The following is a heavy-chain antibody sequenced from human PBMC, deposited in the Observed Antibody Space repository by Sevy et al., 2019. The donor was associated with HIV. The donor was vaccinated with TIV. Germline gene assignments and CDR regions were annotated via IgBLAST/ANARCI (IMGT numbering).Heavy chain of an antibody. V-gene: IGHV1-18*01. D-gene: IGHD2-15*01. CDR1: GYTFTSYG. J-gene: IGHJ4*02. CDR3: ARDGVVVVAATPLGY. CDR2: ISAYNGNT. Sequence: ASVKVSCKASGYTFTSYGISWVQQAPGQGLEWMGWISAYNGNTNYAQKLQGRVTMTTDTSTSTAYMELRSLRSDDTAVYYCARDGVVVVAATPLGYWGQGTLVTVSS.